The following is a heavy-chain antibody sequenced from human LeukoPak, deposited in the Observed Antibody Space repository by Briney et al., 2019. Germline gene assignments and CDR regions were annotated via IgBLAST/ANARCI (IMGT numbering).Heavy chain of an antibody. CDR2: IKSKTDGGTT. J-gene: IGHJ4*02. CDR1: GFTFSNAW. CDR3: AKLLLWFGEYSDY. V-gene: IGHV3-15*01. D-gene: IGHD3-10*01. Sequence: GGSLRLSCAASGFTFSNAWMSWVRQAPGKGLEWVGRIKSKTDGGTTDYAAPVKGRFTISRDDPKNTLYLQMNSLKTEDTAVYYCAKLLLWFGEYSDYWGQGTLVTVSS.